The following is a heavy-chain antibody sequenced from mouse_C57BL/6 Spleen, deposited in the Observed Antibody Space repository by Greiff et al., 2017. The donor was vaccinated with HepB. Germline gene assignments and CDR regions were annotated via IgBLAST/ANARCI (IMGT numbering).Heavy chain of an antibody. CDR3: ARNSITTVVASYYAMDY. CDR1: GFSLTSYG. J-gene: IGHJ4*01. Sequence: VKLMESGPGLVQPSQSLSITCTVSGFSLTSYGVHWVRQSPGKGLEWLGVIWSGGSTDYNAAFISRLSISKDNSKSQVFFKMNSLQADDTAIYYCARNSITTVVASYYAMDYWGQGTSVTVSS. D-gene: IGHD1-1*01. CDR2: IWSGGST. V-gene: IGHV2-2*01.